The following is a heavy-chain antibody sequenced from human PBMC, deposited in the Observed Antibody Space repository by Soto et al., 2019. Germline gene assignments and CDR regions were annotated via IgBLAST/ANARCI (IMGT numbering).Heavy chain of an antibody. CDR2: ISSSSSTI. Sequence: PGGSLRLSCAASGFTFSSYSMNWVRQAPGKGLEWVSYISSSSSTIYYADSVKGRFTISRDNAKNSLYLQMNSLRDEDTAVYYCARGKISAYTPSFPYCLDYWGQGTLVTVSS. D-gene: IGHD2-2*02. V-gene: IGHV3-48*02. CDR1: GFTFSSYS. J-gene: IGHJ4*02. CDR3: ARGKISAYTPSFPYCLDY.